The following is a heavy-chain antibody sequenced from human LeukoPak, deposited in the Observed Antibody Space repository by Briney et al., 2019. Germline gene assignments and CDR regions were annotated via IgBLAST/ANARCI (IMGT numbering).Heavy chain of an antibody. V-gene: IGHV3-11*04. CDR1: GFVFSDYY. CDR2: ISSSGSSI. D-gene: IGHD4-23*01. J-gene: IGHJ4*02. CDR3: ARARNVVNVHWGFFDY. Sequence: GGSLRLSCAASGFVFSDYYMSWIRQAPGKGLEWVSYISSSGSSIYYADSVKGRFTISRDNAKNSLYLQMNSLRTEDTAVYYCARARNVVNVHWGFFDYWGQGALVTVSS.